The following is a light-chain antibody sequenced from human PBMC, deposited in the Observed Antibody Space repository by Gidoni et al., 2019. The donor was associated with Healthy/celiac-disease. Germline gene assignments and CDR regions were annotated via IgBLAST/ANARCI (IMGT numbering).Light chain of an antibody. J-gene: IGKJ3*01. CDR1: QSVSSSY. CDR2: GAS. V-gene: IGKV3-20*01. CDR3: QQYGSSPLVT. Sequence: IVLTQSTGTLSLSPGERATLSCRASQSVSSSYLAWYQQKPGQAPRLLIYGASSRATGIPDRFSGSGSGTDFTLTISRLEPEDFAVYYCQQYGSSPLVTFGPGTKVDIK.